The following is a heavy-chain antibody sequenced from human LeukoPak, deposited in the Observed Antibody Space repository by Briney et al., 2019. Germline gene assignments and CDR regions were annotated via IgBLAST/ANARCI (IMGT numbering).Heavy chain of an antibody. CDR3: ARAPGYSSSSALFDY. CDR1: GYTFTSYY. Sequence: GASVKVSCKASGYTFTSYYMHWVRQAPGQGREWMGIINPSGGSTSYAQKFQGRVTMTRDMSTSTVYMELSSLRSEDTAVYYCARAPGYSSSSALFDYWGQGTLVTVSS. CDR2: INPSGGST. D-gene: IGHD6-6*01. J-gene: IGHJ4*02. V-gene: IGHV1-46*01.